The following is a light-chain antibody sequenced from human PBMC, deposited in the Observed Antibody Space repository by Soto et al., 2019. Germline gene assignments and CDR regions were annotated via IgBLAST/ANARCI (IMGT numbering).Light chain of an antibody. CDR1: HDITSY. CDR3: QKCDYLPI. J-gene: IGKJ3*01. V-gene: IGKV1-33*01. CDR2: DAY. Sequence: DIQMTQSPSSLSASVGDRVTITCQASHDITSYLNLYQHKPGKAPKLLIYDAYILEAGVPSRFSGSGSGTHFTFTISRLQPEDVATYYCQKCDYLPIFGPGTTVDFK.